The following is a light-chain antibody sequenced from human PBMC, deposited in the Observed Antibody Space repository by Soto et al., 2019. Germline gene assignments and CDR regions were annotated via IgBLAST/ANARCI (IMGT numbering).Light chain of an antibody. J-gene: IGLJ2*01. Sequence: QSVLTQPPSVSVAPGQRVTISCTGSSSNIEAGHAVHWYQQLPGTAPKLLIHSNNNRPSAVPDRFSGSKSGTSASLAIAGLQADDEPDYYCQSYDPTLRTSLFGGGTQLTVL. CDR3: QSYDPTLRTSL. V-gene: IGLV1-40*01. CDR2: SNN. CDR1: SSNIEAGHA.